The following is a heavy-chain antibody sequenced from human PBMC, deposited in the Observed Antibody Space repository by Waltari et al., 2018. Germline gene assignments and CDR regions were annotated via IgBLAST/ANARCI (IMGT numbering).Heavy chain of an antibody. CDR2: INPSGGST. Sequence: QGLEWMGIINPSGGSTSYAQKFQGRVTMTRDTSTSTVHMELSSLRSEDTAVYYCAIAYYDILTGYRPFDYWGQGTLVTVSS. V-gene: IGHV1-46*01. D-gene: IGHD3-9*01. J-gene: IGHJ4*02. CDR3: AIAYYDILTGYRPFDY.